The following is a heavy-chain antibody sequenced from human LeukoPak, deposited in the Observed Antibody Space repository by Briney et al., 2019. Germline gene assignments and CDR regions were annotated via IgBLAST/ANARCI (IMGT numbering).Heavy chain of an antibody. V-gene: IGHV3-23*01. D-gene: IGHD2-2*01. J-gene: IGHJ4*02. Sequence: GGSLRLSCAASGFTFSSYGMHWVRQAPGKGLERVSGISTSGGTYYADPVKGRFTISRDNSKNTLYLQMNSLRAEDTAVYYCARDGEYCTSTGCYYPFWGQGTLVTVSS. CDR1: GFTFSSYG. CDR2: ISTSGGT. CDR3: ARDGEYCTSTGCYYPF.